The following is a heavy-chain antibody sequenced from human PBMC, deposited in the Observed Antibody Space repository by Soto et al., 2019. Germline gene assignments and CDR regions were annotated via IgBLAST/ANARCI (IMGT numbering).Heavy chain of an antibody. D-gene: IGHD3-22*01. CDR1: GGSISSGDCY. CDR3: ARGHYDTWFDY. J-gene: IGHJ4*02. Sequence: SDTLSLTCTVSGGSISSGDCYWSWIRQPPGKGLEWIGYIYYSGSTYYNPSLKSRVTISVDTSKNQFSLKLSSVTAADTAVYYCARGHYDTWFDYWGQGTLVTVS. CDR2: IYYSGST. V-gene: IGHV4-30-4*02.